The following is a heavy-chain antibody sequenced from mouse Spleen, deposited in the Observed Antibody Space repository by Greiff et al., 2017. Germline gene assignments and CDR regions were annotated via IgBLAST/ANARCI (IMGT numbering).Heavy chain of an antibody. D-gene: IGHD1-1*01. CDR1: GYAFSSYW. Sequence: VKLVESGAELVKPGASVKISCKASGYAFSSYWMNWVKQRPGKGLEWIGQIYPGDGDTNYNGKFKGKATLTADKSSSTAYMQLSSLTSEDSAVYFCARLGYYGSSYDAMDYWGQGTSVTVSS. CDR2: IYPGDGDT. CDR3: ARLGYYGSSYDAMDY. V-gene: IGHV1-80*01. J-gene: IGHJ4*01.